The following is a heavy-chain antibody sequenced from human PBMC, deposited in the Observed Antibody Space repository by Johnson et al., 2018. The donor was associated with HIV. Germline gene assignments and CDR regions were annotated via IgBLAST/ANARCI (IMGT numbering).Heavy chain of an antibody. CDR3: AKDRALGWLQFHDAFDI. CDR2: ISYDGSNK. D-gene: IGHD5-24*01. CDR1: GFTFSSYG. Sequence: QVQLVESGGGVVQPGRSLRLSCAASGFTFSSYGMHWVRQAPGKGLEWVAVISYDGSNKYYADSVKGRFTISRDNSKNTLSLQMNSLRVEDTAVYYCAKDRALGWLQFHDAFDIWGQWTMVTVSS. J-gene: IGHJ3*02. V-gene: IGHV3-30*18.